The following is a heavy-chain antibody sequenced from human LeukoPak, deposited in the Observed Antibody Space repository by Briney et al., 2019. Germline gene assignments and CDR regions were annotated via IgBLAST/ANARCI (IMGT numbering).Heavy chain of an antibody. V-gene: IGHV3-30*01. CDR3: ARGSTWLRRNYYDSSGYYWYNWFDP. D-gene: IGHD3-22*01. J-gene: IGHJ5*02. CDR2: ISYDGSNK. CDR1: GFTFSSYA. Sequence: GRSLRLSCAASGFTFSSYAMHWVRQAPGKGLEWVAVISYDGSNKYYADSVKGRFTISRDNSKNTLYLQMNSLRAEDTAVYYCARGSTWLRRNYYDSSGYYWYNWFDPWGQGTLVTVSS.